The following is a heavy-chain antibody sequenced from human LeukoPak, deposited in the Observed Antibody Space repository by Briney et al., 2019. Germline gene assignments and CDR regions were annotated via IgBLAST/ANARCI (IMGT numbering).Heavy chain of an antibody. CDR2: IIPIFGTA. CDR3: ARGTMVVAGPYYYYGMDV. D-gene: IGHD3-22*01. V-gene: IGHV1-69*13. CDR1: GGTFSSYA. Sequence: ASVKVSCKASGGTFSSYAISWVRQAPGQGLEWMGGIIPIFGTANYAQKFQGRVTITADESTSTAYMELSSLRSEDTAVYYCARGTMVVAGPYYYYGMDVWGQGTTVTVSS. J-gene: IGHJ6*02.